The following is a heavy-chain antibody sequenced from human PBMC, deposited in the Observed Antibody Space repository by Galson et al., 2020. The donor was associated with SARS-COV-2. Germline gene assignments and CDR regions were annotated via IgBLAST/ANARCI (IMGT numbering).Heavy chain of an antibody. CDR1: GFTFTSYW. CDR3: SRVNRGSAYYFDF. CDR2: INSDGSST. J-gene: IGHJ4*02. D-gene: IGHD3-10*01. V-gene: IGHV3-74*01. Sequence: GESLKISCAASGFTFTSYWMHWVRQAPGKGLVWVSRINSDGSSTSYADSVKGRFTISRDNVKNTLYLQMNSLRAEDTAVYYCSRVNRGSAYYFDFWGQGTLVTVSS.